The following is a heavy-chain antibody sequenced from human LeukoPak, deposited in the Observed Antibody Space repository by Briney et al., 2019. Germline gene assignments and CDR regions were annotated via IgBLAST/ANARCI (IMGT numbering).Heavy chain of an antibody. CDR1: GYTFTSYA. CDR2: INTNTGNP. D-gene: IGHD3-22*01. Sequence: ASVKVSCKASGYTFTSYAMNWVRQAPGQGLAWMGWINTNTGNPTYAQGFTGRFVFSLDTSVSTAYLQISSLKAEDTAVYYCARVDDNSGLEAFDIWGQGTMVTVSS. CDR3: ARVDDNSGLEAFDI. V-gene: IGHV7-4-1*02. J-gene: IGHJ3*02.